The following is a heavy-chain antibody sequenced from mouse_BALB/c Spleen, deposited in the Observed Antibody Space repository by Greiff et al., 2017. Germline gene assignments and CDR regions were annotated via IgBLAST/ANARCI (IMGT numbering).Heavy chain of an antibody. CDR3: AKESAYGNDSYYFDY. CDR2: ISSGGSYT. D-gene: IGHD2-2*01. V-gene: IGHV5-6*01. J-gene: IGHJ2*01. CDR1: GFTFSSYG. Sequence: EVKLQESGGDLVKPGGSLKLSCAASGFTFSSYGMSWVRQTPDKRLEWVATISSGGSYTYYPDSVKGRFTISRDNAKNTPYLQMSSLKSEDTAMYYCAKESAYGNDSYYFDYWGQGTTLTVSS.